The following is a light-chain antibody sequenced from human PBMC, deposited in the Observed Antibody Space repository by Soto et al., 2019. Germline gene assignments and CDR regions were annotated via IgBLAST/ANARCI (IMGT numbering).Light chain of an antibody. J-gene: IGLJ1*01. Sequence: SVLTQPPSASGSPGQSVAISCTGTGSDVGGYNYVSWYQQHPGKAPKLMIYEVSNRPSGVSNRFSGSKSDNTASLTISGLQAEDEADYYCSSYTSTSTLYVFGTGTKVTVL. CDR1: GSDVGGYNY. CDR2: EVS. V-gene: IGLV2-14*01. CDR3: SSYTSTSTLYV.